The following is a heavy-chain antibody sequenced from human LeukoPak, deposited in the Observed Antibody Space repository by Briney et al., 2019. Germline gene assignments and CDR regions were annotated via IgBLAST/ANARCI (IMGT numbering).Heavy chain of an antibody. CDR1: GYTFTSYG. J-gene: IGHJ5*02. D-gene: IGHD3-9*01. CDR3: AREKSLTGYWNTNWFDP. V-gene: IGHV1-18*01. CDR2: ISAYNGNT. Sequence: ASVKVSCKASGYTFTSYGISWVRQAPGQGLEWMGWISAYNGNTNYAQKLQGRVTMTTDTSTSTAYMELGSLRSEDTAVYYCAREKSLTGYWNTNWFDPWGQGTLVTVSS.